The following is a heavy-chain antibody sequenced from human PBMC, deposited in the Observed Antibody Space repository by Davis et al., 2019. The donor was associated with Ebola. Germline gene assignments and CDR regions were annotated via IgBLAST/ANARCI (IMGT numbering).Heavy chain of an antibody. D-gene: IGHD6-13*01. CDR2: ISSSSSTI. Sequence: PGGSLRLSCAASGFTFSSYSMNWVRQAPGKGLEWVSYISSSSSTIYYADSVKGRFTISRDNAKNSLYLQMNSLRDEDTAVYYCARTAPPIAAAGEGPFDYWGQGTLVTVSS. CDR3: ARTAPPIAAAGEGPFDY. J-gene: IGHJ4*02. V-gene: IGHV3-48*02. CDR1: GFTFSSYS.